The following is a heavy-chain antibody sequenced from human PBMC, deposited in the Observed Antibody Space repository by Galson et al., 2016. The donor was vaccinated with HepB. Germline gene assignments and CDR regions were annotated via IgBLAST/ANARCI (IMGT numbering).Heavy chain of an antibody. CDR3: AKESGLWNVKTDFDY. CDR1: GFTFSSYS. Sequence: SLRLSCAASGFTFSSYSMNWVRQAPGKGLEWVSYISSGAIYYSDSVKGRFTISRDNTKNSLYLQMNSPRADDTAVYYCAKESGLWNVKTDFDYWGQGTVVTVSS. J-gene: IGHJ4*02. D-gene: IGHD1-1*01. V-gene: IGHV3-48*04. CDR2: ISSGAI.